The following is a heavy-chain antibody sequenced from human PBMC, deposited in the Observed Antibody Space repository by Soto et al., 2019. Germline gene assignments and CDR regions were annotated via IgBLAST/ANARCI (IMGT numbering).Heavy chain of an antibody. CDR1: GSTFSSYS. D-gene: IGHD1-7*01. V-gene: IGHV3-21*01. Sequence: PGGSLRLSCAASGSTFSSYSMNWVRQAPGKGLEWVSSISSSSSYIYYADSVKGRFTISRDNAKNSPYLQMNSLRAEDTAVYYCARGNWNYWFDPWGQGTLVTVSS. CDR2: ISSSSSYI. CDR3: ARGNWNYWFDP. J-gene: IGHJ5*02.